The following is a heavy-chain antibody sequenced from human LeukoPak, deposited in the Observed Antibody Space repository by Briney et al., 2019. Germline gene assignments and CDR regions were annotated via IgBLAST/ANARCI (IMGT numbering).Heavy chain of an antibody. V-gene: IGHV1-69*05. CDR3: ARDRRGYSYGYTTWFDP. CDR1: GGTFSSYA. D-gene: IGHD5-18*01. J-gene: IGHJ5*02. CDR2: IIPIFGTA. Sequence: GGSVKVSCKASGGTFSSYAISWVRQAPGQGLEWMGRIIPIFGTANYAQKFQGRVTITTDESTSTAYMELSSLRSEDTAVYYCARDRRGYSYGYTTWFDPWGQGTLVTVSS.